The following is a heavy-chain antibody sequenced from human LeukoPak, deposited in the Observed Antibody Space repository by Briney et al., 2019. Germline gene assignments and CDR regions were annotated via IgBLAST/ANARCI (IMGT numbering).Heavy chain of an antibody. CDR2: IYHSGST. CDR3: AREGYYDRSGYYG. D-gene: IGHD3-22*01. J-gene: IGHJ4*02. Sequence: PSETLSLTCAVSGGSISSSNWWSWVRQPPGKGLEWIGEIYHSGSTNYNPSLKSRVTISVDKSKNQFSLKLSSVTAADTAVYYCAREGYYDRSGYYGWGQGTLVTVSS. V-gene: IGHV4-4*02. CDR1: GGSISSSNW.